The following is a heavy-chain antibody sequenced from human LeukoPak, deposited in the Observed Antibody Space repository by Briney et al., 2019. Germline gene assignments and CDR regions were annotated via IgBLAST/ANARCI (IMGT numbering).Heavy chain of an antibody. CDR1: GFTFSSYG. J-gene: IGHJ4*02. CDR3: ARDPMSGWVSYFDY. V-gene: IGHV3-33*01. D-gene: IGHD6-19*01. CDR2: IWYDGSNK. Sequence: GGSLRLSGAASGFTFSSYGMHWVRQAPGKGLEWVAVIWYDGSNKYYADSVKGRFTISRDNSKNTLYLQMNSLRAEDTAVYYCARDPMSGWVSYFDYWGQGTLVTVSS.